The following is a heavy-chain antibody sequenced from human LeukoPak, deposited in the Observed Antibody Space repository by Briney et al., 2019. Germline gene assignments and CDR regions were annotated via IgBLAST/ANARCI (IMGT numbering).Heavy chain of an antibody. J-gene: IGHJ4*02. Sequence: PGGSLRLSCAASGFTFSSYGMHWVRQAPDKGLGWVAVISYDGSNKYYADSVKGRFTISRDNSRNTLYLQMNSLRFEDTAVYYCGSGTYLYYFDYWGQGTLVTVSS. CDR3: GSGTYLYYFDY. CDR1: GFTFSSYG. D-gene: IGHD1-26*01. V-gene: IGHV3-30*03. CDR2: ISYDGSNK.